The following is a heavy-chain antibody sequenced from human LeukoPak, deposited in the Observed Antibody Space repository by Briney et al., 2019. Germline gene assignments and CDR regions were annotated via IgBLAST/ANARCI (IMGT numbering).Heavy chain of an antibody. D-gene: IGHD3-9*01. J-gene: IGHJ5*02. V-gene: IGHV3-30*02. CDR1: GFTFSSYG. CDR2: IRYDGSNK. CDR3: TRPPPEYDILTGNNWFDP. Sequence: PGGSLRLSCAASGFTFSSYGMHWVRQAPGKGLEWVAFIRYDGSNKYYADSVKGRFTISRDNSKNTLYLQMNSLRAEDTAVYYCTRPPPEYDILTGNNWFDPWGQGTLVTVSS.